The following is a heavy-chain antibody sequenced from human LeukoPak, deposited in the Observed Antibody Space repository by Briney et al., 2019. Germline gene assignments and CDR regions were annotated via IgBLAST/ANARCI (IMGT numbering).Heavy chain of an antibody. CDR1: GYTFTSYY. J-gene: IGHJ3*02. Sequence: ASVKVSCKASGYTFTSYYMHWVRQAPGQGLEWMGIINPSGGSTSYAQKFQGRVTMTRDTSTSTVYMELSSLRSEDTAVYYCALRHDSSGYYYGLHAFDIWGQGTMVTVSS. V-gene: IGHV1-46*01. D-gene: IGHD3-22*01. CDR2: INPSGGST. CDR3: ALRHDSSGYYYGLHAFDI.